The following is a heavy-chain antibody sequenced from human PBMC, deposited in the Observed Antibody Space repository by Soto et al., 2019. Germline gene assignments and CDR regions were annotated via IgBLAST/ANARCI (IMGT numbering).Heavy chain of an antibody. D-gene: IGHD6-19*01. CDR3: ARVAVAGNARRYFDY. V-gene: IGHV3-33*01. CDR1: GFTFSSYG. Sequence: QVQLVESGGGVVQPGRSLRLSCAASGFTFSSYGMHWVRQAPVKGLEWVAVIWYDGSNKYYADYVKGRFTISRDNSKNTLYLQMNSLRAADTAVYYCARVAVAGNARRYFDYWGQGTLVTVSS. CDR2: IWYDGSNK. J-gene: IGHJ4*02.